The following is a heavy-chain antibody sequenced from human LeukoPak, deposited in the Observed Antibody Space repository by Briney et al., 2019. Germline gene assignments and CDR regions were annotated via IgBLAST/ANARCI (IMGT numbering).Heavy chain of an antibody. J-gene: IGHJ4*02. CDR3: ARGRGATIGGY. Sequence: GGSLRLSCAGSGFTFSGYWMHWVRQAPGKGPVWVSRINSDGSSISYADSVKGRFTMSRDNAKNTLYLQMNSLRAEDTAVYYCARGRGATIGGYWGQGTLVTVSS. V-gene: IGHV3-74*01. D-gene: IGHD5-12*01. CDR1: GFTFSGYW. CDR2: INSDGSSI.